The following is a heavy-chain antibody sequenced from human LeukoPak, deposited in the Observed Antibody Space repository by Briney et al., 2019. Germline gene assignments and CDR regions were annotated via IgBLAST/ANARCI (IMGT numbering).Heavy chain of an antibody. Sequence: GGSLRLSCAASGFTFSTFGMRWVRQAPGKGLEWVSTIPASGGNTYYADSVRGRFTISRDNSKNTLYLQINSPTGEDTAIYYCVRYLSGWYYFDWWGQGTLVTVSS. CDR3: VRYLSGWYYFDW. CDR2: IPASGGNT. V-gene: IGHV3-23*01. CDR1: GFTFSTFG. J-gene: IGHJ4*02. D-gene: IGHD6-19*01.